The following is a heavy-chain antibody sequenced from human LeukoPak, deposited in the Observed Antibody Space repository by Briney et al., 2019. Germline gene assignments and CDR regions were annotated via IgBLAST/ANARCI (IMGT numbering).Heavy chain of an antibody. J-gene: IGHJ4*02. CDR1: GGTFSSYA. D-gene: IGHD1/OR15-1a*01. CDR2: IIPIFGTA. CDR3: ARDPSSRWNTAGYFDY. Sequence: SVKVSCKASGGTFSSYAISWVRQAPGQGLEWMGGIIPIFGTANYAQKFQGRVTITRDTSASTAYMELSSLRSEDTAVYYCARDPSSRWNTAGYFDYWGQGTLVTVSS. V-gene: IGHV1-69*05.